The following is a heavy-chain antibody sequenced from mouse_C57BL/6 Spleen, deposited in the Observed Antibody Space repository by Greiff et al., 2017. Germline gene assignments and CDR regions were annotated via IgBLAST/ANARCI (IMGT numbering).Heavy chain of an antibody. Sequence: VQLQQSGAELVRPGASVKLSCTASGFNIQDDYMHWVKQRPEQGLEWIGWIDPENGDTEYASKFQGKATITADTSSNTAYLQLSSLTSEDTAVYYCTTTCDYGFAYWGQGTLVTVSA. CDR1: GFNIQDDY. CDR3: TTTCDYGFAY. J-gene: IGHJ3*01. CDR2: IDPENGDT. D-gene: IGHD2-4*01. V-gene: IGHV14-4*01.